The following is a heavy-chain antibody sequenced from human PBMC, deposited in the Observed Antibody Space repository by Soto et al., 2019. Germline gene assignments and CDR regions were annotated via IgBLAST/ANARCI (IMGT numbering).Heavy chain of an antibody. CDR3: ARTAWHFFGY. J-gene: IGHJ4*02. CDR1: GGSINIGGYY. D-gene: IGHD3-3*02. Sequence: QVQLQGSGPGLVKPSQTLSLTCTVSGGSINIGGYYWSWIRQHPGKGLEWIGDIYYSVSTFYKPSLNSRVTIPFDTSKTQFSLNLNSGTAAGTAVYYCARTAWHFFGYWGQGTLVTVSS. V-gene: IGHV4-31*03. CDR2: IYYSVST.